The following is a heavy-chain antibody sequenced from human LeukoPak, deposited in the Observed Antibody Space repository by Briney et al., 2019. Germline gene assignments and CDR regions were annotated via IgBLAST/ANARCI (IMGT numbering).Heavy chain of an antibody. CDR2: IIPIFGTA. D-gene: IGHD2/OR15-2a*01. CDR1: GGTFSSYA. V-gene: IGHV1-69*05. J-gene: IGHJ4*02. CDR3: AREIGGGPYYFDY. Sequence: SVKVSCKAPGGTFSSYAISWVRQAPGQGLEWMGGIIPIFGTANYAQKFQGRVTITTDESTSTAYMELSSLRSEDTAVYYCAREIGGGPYYFDYWGQGTLVTVSS.